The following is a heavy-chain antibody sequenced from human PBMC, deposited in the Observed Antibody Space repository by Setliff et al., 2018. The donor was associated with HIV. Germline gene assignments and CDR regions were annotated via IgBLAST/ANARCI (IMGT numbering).Heavy chain of an antibody. J-gene: IGHJ3*02. CDR1: GFSFSNYD. CDR2: SSDTGSTT. D-gene: IGHD3-22*01. V-gene: IGHV3-48*03. CDR3: ARDPHYYDSSGYYSMFDI. Sequence: SGFSFSNYDLNWVRQAPGKGLEWISYSSDTGSTTYYGDSVKGRFTISRDNPKNSVYLQMSGLRVEDTAVYYCARDPHYYDSSGYYSMFDIWGQGTVVTVSS.